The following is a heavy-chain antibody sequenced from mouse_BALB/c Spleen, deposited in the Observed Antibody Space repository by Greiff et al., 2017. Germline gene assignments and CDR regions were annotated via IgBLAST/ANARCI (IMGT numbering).Heavy chain of an antibody. CDR1: GFNIKDYY. J-gene: IGHJ2*01. D-gene: IGHD2-1*01. CDR2: IDPENGNT. V-gene: IGHV14-1*02. Sequence: VQLQQSGAELVRPGALVKLSCKASGFNIKDYYMHWVKQRPEQGLEWIGWIDPENGNTIYDPKFQGKASITADTSSNTAYLQLSSLTSEDTAVYYCARNKESHGNSLDYWGQGTTLTVSS. CDR3: ARNKESHGNSLDY.